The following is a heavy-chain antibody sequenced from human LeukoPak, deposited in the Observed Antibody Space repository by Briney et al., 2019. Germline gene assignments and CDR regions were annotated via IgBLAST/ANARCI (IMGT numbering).Heavy chain of an antibody. CDR3: ARGDYYFDY. J-gene: IGHJ4*02. CDR1: GGSISRHY. CDR2: IYYSVST. V-gene: IGHV4-59*11. Sequence: SETLSLTRTVSGGSISRHYWSWIRQPPGKGLEWIGYIYYSVSTNYNPSLKSRVTISVDTSKNQFSLKLSSVTAADTAVYYCARGDYYFDYWGQGTLVTVSS.